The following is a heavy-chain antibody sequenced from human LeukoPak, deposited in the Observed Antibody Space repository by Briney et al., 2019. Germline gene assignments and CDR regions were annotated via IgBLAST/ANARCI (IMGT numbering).Heavy chain of an antibody. J-gene: IGHJ4*02. CDR1: GFTFTNYA. CDR2: ISGSGGST. CDR3: AKGIRITILGGVMPNFAY. V-gene: IGHV3-23*01. Sequence: GGSLRLSCAASGFTFTNYAMTWVRQAPGKGLEWVSAISGSGGSTYYADSVKGRFTISRDNSKNTLYLQMNSLRAEDTAIYYCAKGIRITILGGVMPNFAYGGQGTLVTVSP. D-gene: IGHD3-3*01.